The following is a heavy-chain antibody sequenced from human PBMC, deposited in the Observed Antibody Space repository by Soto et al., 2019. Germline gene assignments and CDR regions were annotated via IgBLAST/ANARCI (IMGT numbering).Heavy chain of an antibody. J-gene: IGHJ4*02. V-gene: IGHV4-59*08. D-gene: IGHD1-1*01. Sequence: SETLSLTCTVSGGSISSYYWSWIRQPPGKGLEWIGYIYYSGSTNYNPSLKSRVTISVDTSKNQFSLKLSSVTAADTAVYYCATNNWNQANFDYWGQGTLVTVSS. CDR1: GGSISSYY. CDR2: IYYSGST. CDR3: ATNNWNQANFDY.